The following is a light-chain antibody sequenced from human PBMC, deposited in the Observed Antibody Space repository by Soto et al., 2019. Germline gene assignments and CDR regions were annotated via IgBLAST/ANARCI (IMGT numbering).Light chain of an antibody. CDR3: CSYAGSRKV. CDR2: EVV. J-gene: IGLJ2*01. Sequence: QSVLTQPPSASGSPGQSVTISCTGTKNDIGVYDFVSWYQHHPGKAPRLIIYEVVQRPSGVPDRFSGSKSGNTASLTVSGLQAADEADSYCCSYAGSRKVFGGGTKLTVL. CDR1: KNDIGVYDF. V-gene: IGLV2-8*01.